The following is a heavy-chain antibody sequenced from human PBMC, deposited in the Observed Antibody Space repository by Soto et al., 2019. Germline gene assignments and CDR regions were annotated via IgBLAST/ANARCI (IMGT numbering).Heavy chain of an antibody. CDR1: GFSLSNARMG. CDR3: ARIRRYCSSTSCYYYYGMDV. J-gene: IGHJ6*02. V-gene: IGHV2-26*01. D-gene: IGHD2-2*01. CDR2: IFSNDEK. Sequence: QVTLKESGPVLVKPTETLTLTCTVSGFSLSNARMGVSWIRQSPGKALEWLAHIFSNDEKSYSTSLKSRLTISKDTSKSQVVLTMTNMDPVDTATYYCARIRRYCSSTSCYYYYGMDVWGQGTTVTVSS.